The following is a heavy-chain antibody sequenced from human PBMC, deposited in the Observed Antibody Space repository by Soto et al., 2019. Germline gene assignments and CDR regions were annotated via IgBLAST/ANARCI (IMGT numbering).Heavy chain of an antibody. CDR2: TYYRSNWRH. V-gene: IGHV6-1*01. CDR1: GDSVSSNTAA. Sequence: PSQTRSLTCAISGDSVSSNTAAWNWIRSSPSRGLEWLGRTYYRSNWRHDYAVSVRSRITVNPDTSKNHFSLQLNSVTPDDTAVYYCARGVAGSGFDLWGQGTMVTV. J-gene: IGHJ4*02. CDR3: ARGVAGSGFDL. D-gene: IGHD6-19*01.